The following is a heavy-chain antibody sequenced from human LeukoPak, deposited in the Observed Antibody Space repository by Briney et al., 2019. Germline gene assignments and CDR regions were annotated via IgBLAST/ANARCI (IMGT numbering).Heavy chain of an antibody. Sequence: SETLSLTCTVSGGSISSYYWSWIRQPPGKGLEWIGYIYYSGSTNYNPSLKSRVTISVDTSKSQFSLKLSSVTAADTAVYYCARGVGPYYDSSGLDYWGQGTLVTVSS. CDR2: IYYSGST. J-gene: IGHJ4*02. CDR1: GGSISSYY. CDR3: ARGVGPYYDSSGLDY. D-gene: IGHD3-22*01. V-gene: IGHV4-59*01.